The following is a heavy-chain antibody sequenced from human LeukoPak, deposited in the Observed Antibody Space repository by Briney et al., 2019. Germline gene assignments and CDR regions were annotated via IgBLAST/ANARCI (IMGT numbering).Heavy chain of an antibody. J-gene: IGHJ6*02. D-gene: IGHD1-7*01. CDR3: ARDGTLELRCMDV. V-gene: IGHV1-69*13. CDR2: IIPIFGTA. Sequence: SVKVSCKASGGTFSSYAISWERQAPGQGLEWMGGIIPIFGTANYAQKFQGRVTITADESTSTAYMELSSLRSEDTAVYYCARDGTLELRCMDVWGQGTTVTVTS. CDR1: GGTFSSYA.